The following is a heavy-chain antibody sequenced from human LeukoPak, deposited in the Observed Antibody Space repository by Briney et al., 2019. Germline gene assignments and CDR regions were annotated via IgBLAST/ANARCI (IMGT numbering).Heavy chain of an antibody. J-gene: IGHJ4*02. CDR2: IYTSGST. D-gene: IGHD6-6*01. CDR3: ARGAMSIAAPSDY. V-gene: IGHV4-61*02. CDR1: GGSISSSSYY. Sequence: SETLSLTCTVSGGSISSSSYYWSWIRQPAGKGLEWIGRIYTSGSTNYNPSLKSRVTISVDTSKNQFSLKLSSVTAADTAVYYCARGAMSIAAPSDYWGQGTLVTVSS.